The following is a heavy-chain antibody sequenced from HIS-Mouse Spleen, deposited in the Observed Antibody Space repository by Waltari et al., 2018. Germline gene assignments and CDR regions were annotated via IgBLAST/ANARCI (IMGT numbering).Heavy chain of an antibody. D-gene: IGHD6-13*01. J-gene: IGHJ2*01. V-gene: IGHV4-39*07. Sequence: QLQLQESGPGLVKPSETLSLTCTVSGGSISSSSYYWGWIRQPPGKGLEWIGSIYYSGSTYDTPSLKSGVTIEVGTSKNQFSLKLSSVTAADTAVYYCAREIPYSSSWYDWYFDLWGRGTLGTVSS. CDR2: IYYSGST. CDR3: AREIPYSSSWYDWYFDL. CDR1: GGSISSSSYY.